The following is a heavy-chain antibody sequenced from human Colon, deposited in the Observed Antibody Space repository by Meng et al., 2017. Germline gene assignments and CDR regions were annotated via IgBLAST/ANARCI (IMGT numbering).Heavy chain of an antibody. CDR3: ARGPITMALDFDF. CDR1: GGSVSDYY. V-gene: IGHV4-34*01. Sequence: VQLQEWGSELFKPSGTLSFTCVVCGGSVSDYYWSWIRQPPGKGLEWIGEINHSGSTNYSPSLESRATISVDTSQNNLSLKLSSVTALDSAVYFCARGPITMALDFDFWGQGTLVTVSS. J-gene: IGHJ4*02. CDR2: INHSGST. D-gene: IGHD3-10*01.